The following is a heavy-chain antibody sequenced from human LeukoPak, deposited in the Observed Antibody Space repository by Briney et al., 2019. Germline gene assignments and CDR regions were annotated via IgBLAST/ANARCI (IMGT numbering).Heavy chain of an antibody. V-gene: IGHV4-59*01. CDR2: IYYSGST. CDR3: ARGFETGSIDY. J-gene: IGHJ4*02. Sequence: SETLSLTCTVSGGSISSYYWSWIRQPPGRGLEWIGYIYYSGSTSYNPSLKSRVTISVVTSKNQFSLKLSSVTAADTAVYYCARGFETGSIDYWGQGTLVTVSS. D-gene: IGHD3-9*01. CDR1: GGSISSYY.